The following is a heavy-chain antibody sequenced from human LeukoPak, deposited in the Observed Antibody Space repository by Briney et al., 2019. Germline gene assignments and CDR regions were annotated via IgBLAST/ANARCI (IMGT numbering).Heavy chain of an antibody. V-gene: IGHV3-23*01. CDR2: ISGSGGST. D-gene: IGHD3-22*01. J-gene: IGHJ4*02. Sequence: GGSLRLSCAASGFTFSSYAMSWVRQAPGKGLEWVSAISGSGGSTYYADSVKGRFTISRDNSKSTLYLQMNSLRAEGTAAYYCAKDIKGGYYDSSGHYFDYWGQGTLVTVSS. CDR3: AKDIKGGYYDSSGHYFDY. CDR1: GFTFSSYA.